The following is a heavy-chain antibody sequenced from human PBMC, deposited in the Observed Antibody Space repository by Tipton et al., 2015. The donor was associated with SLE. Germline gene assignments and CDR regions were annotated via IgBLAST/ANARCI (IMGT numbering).Heavy chain of an antibody. Sequence: SLRLSCAGAGFTVNRNYMSWVRQAPGKGLEWVSIIYSDGSTYYEDSVKGRFTISRDNSKNTLYLQMNSLRVEDTAVYYCARTADCSSTSCYTGGGYFQHWGQGTLVTVSS. CDR3: ARTADCSSTSCYTGGGYFQH. J-gene: IGHJ1*01. D-gene: IGHD2-2*02. V-gene: IGHV3-66*02. CDR1: GFTVNRNY. CDR2: IYSDGST.